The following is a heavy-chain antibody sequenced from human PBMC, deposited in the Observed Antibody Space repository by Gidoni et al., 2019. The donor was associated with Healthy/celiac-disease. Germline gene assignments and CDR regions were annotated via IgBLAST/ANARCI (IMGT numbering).Heavy chain of an antibody. CDR1: GFPFSSYV. Sequence: QVQLVESGGGVVQTGRSLRLSCAASGFPFSSYVMPWVRQAPGKGLEWVAVIWYDGSNKYYADSVKGRFTISRDNSKNTLYLQMNSLRAEDTAVYYGATYAAMEGYCSGVSCGYYYYYMASGAKGPRSPSP. CDR3: ATYAAMEGYCSGVSCGYYYYYMAS. V-gene: IGHV3-33*01. J-gene: IGHJ6*03. D-gene: IGHD2-15*01. CDR2: IWYDGSNK.